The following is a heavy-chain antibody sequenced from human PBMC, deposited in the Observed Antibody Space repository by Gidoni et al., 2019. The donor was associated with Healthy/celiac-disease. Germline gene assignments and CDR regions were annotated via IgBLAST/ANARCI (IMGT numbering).Heavy chain of an antibody. Sequence: EVQLVESGGGLVQPGGALKLSCAASGFTFMGSAMPWVRQASGKGLEWVGRIRSKPNNYATAYAASVKGRFTISRDDSKNTAYLQINSLKTEDTAVYYCTSTVPTGGSAFDVWGQGTMVTVSS. CDR1: GFTFMGSA. CDR3: TSTVPTGGSAFDV. J-gene: IGHJ3*01. CDR2: IRSKPNNYAT. V-gene: IGHV3-73*01. D-gene: IGHD4-17*01.